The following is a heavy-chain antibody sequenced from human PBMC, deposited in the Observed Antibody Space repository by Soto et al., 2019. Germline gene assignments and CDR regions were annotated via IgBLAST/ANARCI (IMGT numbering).Heavy chain of an antibody. CDR2: IYYSGST. D-gene: IGHD5-12*01. J-gene: IGHJ4*02. CDR3: AHRSRGYAHYFDQ. CDR1: GGSISSGGYY. V-gene: IGHV4-31*03. Sequence: SETLSLTCTVSGGSISSGGYYWSWIRQHPGKGLEWIGYIYYSGSTYYNPSLKSRVTISVDTSKNQFSLRLSSVTAADTATYYCAHRSRGYAHYFDQWGQGTLVTVSS.